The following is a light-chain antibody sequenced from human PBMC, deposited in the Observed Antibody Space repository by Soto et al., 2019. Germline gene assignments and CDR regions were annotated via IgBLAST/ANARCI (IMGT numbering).Light chain of an antibody. Sequence: QSVLTQPPSVSGAPGQRVTSSCTVNNSNIGAESGVHWYQQFPGIAPKLLIYFNTHRPSGVPDRFSGSRSATSASLAITGLQAEDEADYYCQSYDTSLNVLIVGLGTKLTVL. V-gene: IGLV1-40*01. J-gene: IGLJ2*01. CDR1: NSNIGAESG. CDR2: FNT. CDR3: QSYDTSLNVLI.